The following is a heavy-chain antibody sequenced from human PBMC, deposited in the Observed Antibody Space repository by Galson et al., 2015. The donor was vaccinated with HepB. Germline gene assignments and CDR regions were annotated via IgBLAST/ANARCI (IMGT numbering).Heavy chain of an antibody. J-gene: IGHJ4*02. CDR1: GFSLGTYG. CDR3: AKEAGPWTPFDY. Sequence: SLRLSCAASGFSLGTYGMHWVRQTPGKGLEWVAVISSDGKNKVYADSVKGRFTISRDNFLNTLFLYMNSLRPDDAALYYCAKEAGPWTPFDYWGQGTLVTVSS. D-gene: IGHD3/OR15-3a*01. V-gene: IGHV3-30*18. CDR2: ISSDGKNK.